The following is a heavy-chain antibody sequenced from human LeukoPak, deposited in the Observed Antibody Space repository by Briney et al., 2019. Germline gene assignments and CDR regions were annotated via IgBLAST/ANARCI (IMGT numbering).Heavy chain of an antibody. CDR3: ARASRPSNSWFDP. Sequence: SETLSLTCGVSGHSFSSDSFWGWIRQPPGQGLEWIGSIHERGSTFYNPSLKSRVTISIATSKNQFSLNVNSVTAADTAVYYCARASRPSNSWFDPWGQGTVVTVSS. D-gene: IGHD6-6*01. J-gene: IGHJ5*02. CDR1: GHSFSSDSF. V-gene: IGHV4-38-2*01. CDR2: IHERGST.